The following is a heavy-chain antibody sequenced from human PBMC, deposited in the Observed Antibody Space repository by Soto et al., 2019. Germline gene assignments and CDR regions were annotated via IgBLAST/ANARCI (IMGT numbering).Heavy chain of an antibody. CDR3: ARLFSNLWPYFDE. CDR1: GASISRGAYS. Sequence: SETLSLTCAVSGASISRGAYSWAWIRQPPGKGLEWIGNIYHSGSTYYSPSLRSRVTISVDRSKNQFSLKLTSVTAADTAMYFCARLFSNLWPYFDEWGQGTPVTVSS. CDR2: IYHSGST. J-gene: IGHJ4*02. V-gene: IGHV4-30-2*01.